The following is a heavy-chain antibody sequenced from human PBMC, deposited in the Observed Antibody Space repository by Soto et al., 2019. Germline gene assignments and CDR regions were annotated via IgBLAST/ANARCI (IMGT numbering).Heavy chain of an antibody. CDR1: GFTFSSYA. J-gene: IGHJ6*02. D-gene: IGHD3-3*01. CDR3: AKSPITIFGVVIKIEYYYYGMDV. Sequence: GGSLRLSCAASGFTFSSYAMSWVRQVPGKGLEWVSAISGSGGSTYYADSVKGRFTISRGNSKNTLYLQMNSLRAEDTAVYYCAKSPITIFGVVIKIEYYYYGMDVWGQGTTVTVSS. V-gene: IGHV3-23*01. CDR2: ISGSGGST.